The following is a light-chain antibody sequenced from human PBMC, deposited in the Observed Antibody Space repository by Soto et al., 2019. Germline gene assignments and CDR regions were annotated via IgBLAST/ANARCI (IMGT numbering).Light chain of an antibody. J-gene: IGKJ5*01. Sequence: DIVMTQSPDSLAVSLGERTTINCKSSQSVLYSSNNKNYLAWYQQKPGQPPKLLIYWASTRESVVPDRFSGSGSWTHFTLTIRSLQAEDVAVYYCHQYYSPPMTFGQGTRLQIE. CDR1: QSVLYSSNNKNY. CDR2: WAS. V-gene: IGKV4-1*01. CDR3: HQYYSPPMT.